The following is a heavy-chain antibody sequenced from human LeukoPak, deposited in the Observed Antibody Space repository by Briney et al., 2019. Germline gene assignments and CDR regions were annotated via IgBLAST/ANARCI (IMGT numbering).Heavy chain of an antibody. J-gene: IGHJ4*02. CDR2: TRNKANNYAT. Sequence: PGGSLRLSCAVSGYTFSDHYIDWVRQAPGEGLEWVGHTRNKANNYATECAASVKGRFTISRDDSRNSVYLQMNSLKTEDTAVYYCTRWRSGTSDWGQGTLVTVSS. V-gene: IGHV3-72*01. CDR1: GYTFSDHY. D-gene: IGHD4-23*01. CDR3: TRWRSGTSD.